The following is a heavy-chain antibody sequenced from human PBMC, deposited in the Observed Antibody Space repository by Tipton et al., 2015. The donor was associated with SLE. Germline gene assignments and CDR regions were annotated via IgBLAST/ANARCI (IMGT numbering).Heavy chain of an antibody. Sequence: LRLSCTVSGGSISNYYWSWIRQPPGKGLEWIGFIQNIGGANYNPSLKSRFTISEDTSKNQFSLSLSSVTAADTAVYYCARGAYVTVTGRGGYYTMDVWGQGATVIVSS. CDR3: ARGAYVTVTGRGGYYTMDV. J-gene: IGHJ6*02. D-gene: IGHD6-19*01. V-gene: IGHV4-59*01. CDR2: IQNIGGA. CDR1: GGSISNYY.